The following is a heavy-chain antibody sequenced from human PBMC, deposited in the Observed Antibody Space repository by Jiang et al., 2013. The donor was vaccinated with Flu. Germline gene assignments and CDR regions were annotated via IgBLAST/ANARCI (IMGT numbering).Heavy chain of an antibody. D-gene: IGHD2-15*01. CDR1: GYTFIYSA. V-gene: IGHV1-3*01. CDR3: AKDSGGGAAYFDF. CDR2: INAGNGNT. J-gene: IGHJ4*02. Sequence: SVKLSCKASGYTFIYSAVHWVRQAPGQRLEWMGWINAGNGNTKYSQKFQGRVAITRDTSASTAYMELSSLRSEDTAIYYCAKDSGGGAAYFDFWGRGTLVTVSS.